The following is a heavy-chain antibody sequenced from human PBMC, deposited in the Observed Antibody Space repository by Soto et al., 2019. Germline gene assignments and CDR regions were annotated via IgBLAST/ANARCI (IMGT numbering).Heavy chain of an antibody. J-gene: IGHJ6*02. V-gene: IGHV1-8*01. CDR2: MDPSSGST. D-gene: IGHD3-3*01. Sequence: GASVKVSCKASGYTFTTYDINWVRQAPGQGLEWLGWMDPSSGSTGYAQNFQGRITMTRNISRNTAHMELSSLQSEDTAVYYCARERKFDFWRKGLDVWGQGTTVTVS. CDR3: ARERKFDFWRKGLDV. CDR1: GYTFTTYD.